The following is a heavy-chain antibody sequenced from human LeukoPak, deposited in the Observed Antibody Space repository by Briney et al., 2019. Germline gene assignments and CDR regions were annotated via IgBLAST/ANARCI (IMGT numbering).Heavy chain of an antibody. V-gene: IGHV1-69*01. CDR2: IIPIFGTA. CDR1: GGTFGSYA. CDR3: ARDLVAGRGPAMWAFDI. J-gene: IGHJ3*02. D-gene: IGHD6-19*01. Sequence: SVKVSCKASGGTFGSYAISWVRQAPGQGLEWMGGIIPIFGTANYAQKFQGRVTITADESTSTAYMELSSLRSEDTAVYYCARDLVAGRGPAMWAFDIWGQGTMVTVSS.